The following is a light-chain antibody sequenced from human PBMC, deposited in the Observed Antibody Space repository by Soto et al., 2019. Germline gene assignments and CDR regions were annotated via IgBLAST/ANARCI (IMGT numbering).Light chain of an antibody. CDR3: QQYDTWVS. CDR1: QSVSTN. CDR2: GAS. V-gene: IGKV3-15*01. Sequence: EISMTQSPATLSVSPGETVTLSCRASQSVSTNLAWYQQKPGRTPTLLIFGASTRAYDVPARFSGSGSGTVFTLTIGSLRSEDFAVYYCQQYDTWVSFGGGTTVELK. J-gene: IGKJ4*01.